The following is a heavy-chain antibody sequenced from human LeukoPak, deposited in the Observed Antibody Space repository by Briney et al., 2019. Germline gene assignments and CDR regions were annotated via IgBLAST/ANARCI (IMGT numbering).Heavy chain of an antibody. J-gene: IGHJ4*02. V-gene: IGHV4-39*01. CDR1: GGSISSSSYY. CDR2: IYYSGST. Sequence: PSETLSLTCTVSGGSISSSSYYWGWIRQPPGKGLEWIGSIYYSGSTYYNPSLKSRVTLSVDTSKNQFSLKLSSVTAADTAVYYCARHESVGGSGSLDYWGQGALVTVSS. CDR3: ARHESVGGSGSLDY. D-gene: IGHD3-10*01.